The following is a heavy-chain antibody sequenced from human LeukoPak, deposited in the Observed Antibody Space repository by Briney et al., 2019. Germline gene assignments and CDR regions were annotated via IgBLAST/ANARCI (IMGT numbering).Heavy chain of an antibody. CDR2: INHSGST. J-gene: IGHJ6*03. CDR3: ARLRSLNSYGFYHYYYYMDV. V-gene: IGHV4-34*01. D-gene: IGHD5-18*01. Sequence: SETLSLTCAVYGGSFSGYYWSWIRQPPGKGLEWIGEINHSGSTNYNPSLKSRVTISVDTSKNQFSLKLSSVTAADTAVYYCARLRSLNSYGFYHYYYYMDVWGKGTTVTISS. CDR1: GGSFSGYY.